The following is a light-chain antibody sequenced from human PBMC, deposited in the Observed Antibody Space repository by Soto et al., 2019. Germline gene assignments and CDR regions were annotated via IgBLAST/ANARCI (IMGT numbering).Light chain of an antibody. CDR3: QQRSNW. Sequence: EILFTQSPATLSLSPGERATLSCRASQSVSSYLAWYQQKPGQAPRLLIYDASNRATGIPARFSGSGSGTDFTLTISSLEPEDFAVYYCQQRSNWFGQGTKVDI. CDR2: DAS. CDR1: QSVSSY. J-gene: IGKJ1*01. V-gene: IGKV3-11*01.